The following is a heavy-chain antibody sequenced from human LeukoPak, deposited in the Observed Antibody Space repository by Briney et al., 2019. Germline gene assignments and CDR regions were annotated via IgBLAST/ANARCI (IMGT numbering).Heavy chain of an antibody. J-gene: IGHJ4*02. CDR3: ARHGGSSGYYYLY. CDR2: IFYSWST. V-gene: IGHV4-39*01. CDR1: GGSISVYY. Sequence: SETLSLTCTVSGGSISVYYWGWLRQPPGKGLEWIGRIFYSWSTYYNPSLKSRVTISADTSKNHFSLKLSSVTAADTAVYYCARHGGSSGYYYLYWGQGTLVTVSS. D-gene: IGHD3-22*01.